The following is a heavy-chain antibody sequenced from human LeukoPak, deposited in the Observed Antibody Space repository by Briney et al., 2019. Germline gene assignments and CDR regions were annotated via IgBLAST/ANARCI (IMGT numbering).Heavy chain of an antibody. Sequence: AGGSLRLSCAASGFTFSSYAMSWVRQAPGKGLEWVSAISGSGGSTYYADSVKGRFTISRDNSKNTLYLQMHSLRAEDTAVYYCVKDYSTIPAAANPLFDYWGQGALVTVSS. CDR1: GFTFSSYA. CDR2: ISGSGGST. V-gene: IGHV3-23*01. CDR3: VKDYSTIPAAANPLFDY. D-gene: IGHD6-13*01. J-gene: IGHJ4*02.